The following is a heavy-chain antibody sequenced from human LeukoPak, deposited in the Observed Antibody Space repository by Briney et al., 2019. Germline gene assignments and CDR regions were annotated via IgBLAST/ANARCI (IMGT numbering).Heavy chain of an antibody. CDR1: GFTFSSYW. J-gene: IGHJ3*02. CDR3: ARVLSWYDELGWGKVVMYDAFDI. CDR2: IKQDGSEK. Sequence: GGSLRLSCAASGFTFSSYWMSWVRQAPGKGLEWVANIKQDGSEKYYVDSVKGRFTISRDNAKNSLYLQMNSLRAEDTAVYYCARVLSWYDELGWGKVVMYDAFDIWGQGTMVTVSS. D-gene: IGHD3-22*01. V-gene: IGHV3-7*01.